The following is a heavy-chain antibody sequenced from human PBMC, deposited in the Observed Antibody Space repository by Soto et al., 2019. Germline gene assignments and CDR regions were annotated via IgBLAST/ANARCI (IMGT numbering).Heavy chain of an antibody. J-gene: IGHJ6*02. Sequence: EVQLVESGGGLVQPGGSLRLSCAASGFTFSDHYMDWVRQAPGKGLECVGRTRNKANSYTTEYAASVKGRFTISRDDSKNSLYLQMNSLKTEDTAVYYCARGGYCSSTSCHSDYYGMDVWGQGTTVTVSS. CDR2: TRNKANSYTT. V-gene: IGHV3-72*01. CDR1: GFTFSDHY. D-gene: IGHD2-2*01. CDR3: ARGGYCSSTSCHSDYYGMDV.